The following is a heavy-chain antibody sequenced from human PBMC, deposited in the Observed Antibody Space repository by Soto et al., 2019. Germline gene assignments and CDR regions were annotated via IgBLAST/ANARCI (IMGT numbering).Heavy chain of an antibody. CDR2: IYRAGKI. CDR1: GFTVRSNY. V-gene: IGHV3-53*01. CDR3: ARDSGLIWGNYGMHX. Sequence: PGGSLRLSCAASGFTVRSNYMTWVRRAPGKGLEWVSFIYRAGKIYYADSVKGLFTTSSDNSQNTWFLQMNSLRAEDTAVYYCARDSGLIWGNYGMHXWGQGTTVTVS. D-gene: IGHD2-15*01. J-gene: IGHJ6*02.